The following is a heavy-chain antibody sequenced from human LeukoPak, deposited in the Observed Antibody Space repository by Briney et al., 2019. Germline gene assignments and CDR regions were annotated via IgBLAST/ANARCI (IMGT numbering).Heavy chain of an antibody. J-gene: IGHJ6*02. V-gene: IGHV1-18*01. Sequence: GASVKVSCKASGYTFTSYGISWVRQAPGQGLEWMGWISAYIGNTNYAQKLQGRVTMTTDTSTSTAYMELRSLRSDDTAVYYCASSKGAQGLQGMDVWGQGTTVTVSS. CDR1: GYTFTSYG. CDR3: ASSKGAQGLQGMDV. D-gene: IGHD1-1*01. CDR2: ISAYIGNT.